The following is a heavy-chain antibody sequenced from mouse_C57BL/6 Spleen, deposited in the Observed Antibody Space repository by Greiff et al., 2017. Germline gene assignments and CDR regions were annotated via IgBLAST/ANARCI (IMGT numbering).Heavy chain of an antibody. CDR2: ISGGGGNT. CDR3: ARQEGYGSSPIAY. D-gene: IGHD1-1*01. Sequence: EVKLQESGGGLVKPGGSLKLSCAASGFTFSSYTMSWVRQTPEKRLEWVATISGGGGNTYYPDSVKGRFTISRDNAKNTLYLQMSSLRSEDTALYYCARQEGYGSSPIAYWGQGTLVTVSA. J-gene: IGHJ3*01. V-gene: IGHV5-9*01. CDR1: GFTFSSYT.